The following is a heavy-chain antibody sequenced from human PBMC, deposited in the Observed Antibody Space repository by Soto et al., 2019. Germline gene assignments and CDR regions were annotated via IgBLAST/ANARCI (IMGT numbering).Heavy chain of an antibody. V-gene: IGHV3-33*01. CDR1: GFSFSTSG. CDR3: ARDSSSASRYAKN. D-gene: IGHD5-18*01. J-gene: IGHJ4*02. CDR2: IWYDGSNK. Sequence: QVQLVESGGGVVQPGRSLRLSCAASGFSFSTSGMHWVRQAPGKGLEWVAVIWYDGSNKYYADSVKGRFTISRDYSKKTLYLQMYSLRVADTALYLCARDSSSASRYAKNWGQGTLGTVSS.